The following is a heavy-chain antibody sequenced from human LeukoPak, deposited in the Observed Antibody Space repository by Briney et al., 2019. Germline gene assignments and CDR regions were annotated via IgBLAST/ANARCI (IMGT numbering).Heavy chain of an antibody. CDR1: GDSISSSSYY. D-gene: IGHD1-14*01. V-gene: IGHV4-39*01. CDR2: IYYSGST. Sequence: SETLSLTCTVSGDSISSSSYYWGWIRQPPGKGLEWIGSIYYSGSTYYNPSLKSRVTISVDTSKNQFSLKLSSVTAADTAVYYCATTRKLTEFDYWGQGTLVTVSS. CDR3: ATTRKLTEFDY. J-gene: IGHJ4*02.